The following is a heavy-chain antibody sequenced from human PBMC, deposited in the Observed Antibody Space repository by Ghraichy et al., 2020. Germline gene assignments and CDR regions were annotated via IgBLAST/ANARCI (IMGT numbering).Heavy chain of an antibody. J-gene: IGHJ3*02. CDR3: AKDLSQWLGDDGFDI. D-gene: IGHD2-8*01. V-gene: IGHV3-23*01. CDR1: GFTLSSYA. Sequence: GESLNISCAASGFTLSSYAMSWVRQAPGKGLEWVSSISGRGDSAAYADSVRRRFTVSRDNSENTLLLQMNSLRAEDTAVYYCAKDLSQWLGDDGFDIWGQGIMVTVSS. CDR2: ISGRGDSA.